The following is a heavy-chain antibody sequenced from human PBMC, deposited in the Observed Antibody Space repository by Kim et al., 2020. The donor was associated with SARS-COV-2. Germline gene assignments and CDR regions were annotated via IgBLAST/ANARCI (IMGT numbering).Heavy chain of an antibody. CDR2: IYYSGST. CDR3: ARLNQQQLFDY. CDR1: GGSISSSSYY. J-gene: IGHJ4*02. D-gene: IGHD6-13*01. V-gene: IGHV4-39*01. Sequence: SETLSLTCTVSGGSISSSSYYWGWIRQPPGKGLEWIGSIYYSGSTYYNPSLKSRVTISVDTSKNQFSLKLSSVTAADTAVYYCARLNQQQLFDYWGQGTLVTVSS.